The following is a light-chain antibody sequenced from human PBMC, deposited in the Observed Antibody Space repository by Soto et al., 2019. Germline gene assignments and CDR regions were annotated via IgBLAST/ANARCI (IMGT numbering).Light chain of an antibody. CDR3: GTWESYLSVGV. CDR1: GSNIGSNS. V-gene: IGLV1-51*01. CDR2: DNN. J-gene: IGLJ2*01. Sequence: QSVLTQPPSVSAAPGQTVTISCSGRGSNIGSNSVSWYQQLPGTAPKLLLYDNNKRPSGIPDRFSGSKSGTSATLGITGLQTADEADCYCGTWESYLSVGVFGGGTKLTVL.